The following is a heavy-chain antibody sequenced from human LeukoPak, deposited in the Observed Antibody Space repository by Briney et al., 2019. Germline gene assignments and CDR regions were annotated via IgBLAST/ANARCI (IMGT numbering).Heavy chain of an antibody. V-gene: IGHV3-30-3*01. CDR1: GFTFSSYA. D-gene: IGHD6-19*01. Sequence: GRSLRLSCAASGFTFSSYAMHWVRQAPGKGLEWGAVISYDGSNKYYADSVKGRFTISRDNSKNTLYLQMNSLRAEDTAVYYCARVIGSGWYYFDYWGQGTLVTVSS. CDR3: ARVIGSGWYYFDY. J-gene: IGHJ4*02. CDR2: ISYDGSNK.